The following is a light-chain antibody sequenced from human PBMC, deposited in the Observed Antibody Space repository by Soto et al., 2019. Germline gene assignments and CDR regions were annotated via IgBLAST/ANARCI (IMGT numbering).Light chain of an antibody. Sequence: QSALAQPRSVSGSPGQSVTISCTGTSSDVGGYNYVTWYQHHAGKAPKLRIYDVNKRPSGVPDRFSGSRSGNTASLTISGLQTEDEADYFCCSYAGSNTLVCGGGTKLTVL. CDR1: SSDVGGYNY. CDR2: DVN. CDR3: CSYAGSNTLV. J-gene: IGLJ3*02. V-gene: IGLV2-11*01.